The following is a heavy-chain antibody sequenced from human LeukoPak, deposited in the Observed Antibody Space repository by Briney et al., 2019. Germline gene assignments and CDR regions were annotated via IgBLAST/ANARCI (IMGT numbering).Heavy chain of an antibody. D-gene: IGHD3-22*01. CDR2: INPNSGGT. CDR3: ARGPRITMIVVVINPPDY. Sequence: ASVKVSCKASGYTFTGYYMHWVRQAPGQGLEWMGWINPNSGGTNYAQKSQGRVTMTRDTSISTAYMELSRLRSDDTAVYYRARGPRITMIVVVINPPDYWGQGTLVTVSS. V-gene: IGHV1-2*02. J-gene: IGHJ4*02. CDR1: GYTFTGYY.